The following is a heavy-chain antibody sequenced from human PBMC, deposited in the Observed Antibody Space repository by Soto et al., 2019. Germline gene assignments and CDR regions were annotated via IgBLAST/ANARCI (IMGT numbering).Heavy chain of an antibody. J-gene: IGHJ6*02. Sequence: QVQLVESGGGVVQPGRSLRLSCAASGFTFSSYGMHWVRQAPGKGLEWVAVISYDGSNKYYADSVKGRFTISRDNSKNTLYLQMNSLRAEDTAVYYCAKLNVAAAGIIYYYYGMDVWGQGTTVTVSS. V-gene: IGHV3-30*18. CDR1: GFTFSSYG. CDR2: ISYDGSNK. CDR3: AKLNVAAAGIIYYYYGMDV. D-gene: IGHD6-13*01.